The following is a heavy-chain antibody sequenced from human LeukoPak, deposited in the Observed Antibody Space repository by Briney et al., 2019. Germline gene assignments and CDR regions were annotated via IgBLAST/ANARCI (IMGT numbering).Heavy chain of an antibody. V-gene: IGHV3-15*01. CDR2: IKRKTDGGTT. Sequence: GGSLRLSCAASGFTFSNAWMSWVRQAPGKGLEWVGRIKRKTDGGTTDYAAPVKGRFTISRDNSKNTLYLQMNSLRAEDTAVYYCARVWYGSGSLHYYYYYMNVWGKGTTVTISS. J-gene: IGHJ6*03. D-gene: IGHD3-10*01. CDR1: GFTFSNAW. CDR3: ARVWYGSGSLHYYYYYMNV.